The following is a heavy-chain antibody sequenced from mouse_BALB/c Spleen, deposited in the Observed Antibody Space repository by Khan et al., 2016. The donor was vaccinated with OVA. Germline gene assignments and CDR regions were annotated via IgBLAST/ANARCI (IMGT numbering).Heavy chain of an antibody. Sequence: EVELVESGPELMKPGASVKISCKASGYSFTTYYIHWVIQSHGTSLEWIGYIDPFSGATYNQKFKGKATLTVDKSSSTAYIHLTNLTSEDSAVYYCTRHGSVAWFSYWGQGTLVTVSA. D-gene: IGHD2-2*01. CDR2: IDPFSGA. CDR3: TRHGSVAWFSY. CDR1: GYSFTTYY. J-gene: IGHJ3*01. V-gene: IGHV1S135*01.